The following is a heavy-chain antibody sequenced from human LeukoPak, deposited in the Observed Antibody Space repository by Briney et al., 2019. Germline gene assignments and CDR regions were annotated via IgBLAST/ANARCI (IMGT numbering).Heavy chain of an antibody. CDR2: ISGSGTT. J-gene: IGHJ5*02. CDR3: AKSKEDCCGSFDP. D-gene: IGHD2-15*01. CDR1: GFTYSSYA. V-gene: IGHV3-23*01. Sequence: GGSLRLSCAASGFTYSSYAMSWVRQAPGKGLEWVSAISGSGTTYYADSVRGRFIISRDNSKNTLYLQMSSLRAEDTALYYCAKSKEDCCGSFDPWGQGTLVTVSS.